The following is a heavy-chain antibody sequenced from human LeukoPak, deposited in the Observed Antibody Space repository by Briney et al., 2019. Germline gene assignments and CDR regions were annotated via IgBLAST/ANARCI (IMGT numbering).Heavy chain of an antibody. J-gene: IGHJ5*02. D-gene: IGHD3-3*01. CDR3: ARHQPDDYDFWSGLNWFDP. Sequence: SETLSLTCAVYGGSSSGYYWSWIRQRPGKGLEWIGEINHSGSTNYNPSLKSRVTISVDTSKNQFSLKLSSVTAADTAVYYCARHQPDDYDFWSGLNWFDPWGQGTLVTVSS. CDR2: INHSGST. V-gene: IGHV4-34*01. CDR1: GGSSSGYY.